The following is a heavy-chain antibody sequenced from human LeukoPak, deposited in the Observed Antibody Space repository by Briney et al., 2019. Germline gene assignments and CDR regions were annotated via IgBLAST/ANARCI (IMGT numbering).Heavy chain of an antibody. V-gene: IGHV3-11*01. J-gene: IGHJ6*03. CDR3: AREKIHFDSSGDYFDYYFYMDV. CDR1: RFTFNDYS. Sequence: GGSLRLSCAASRFTFNDYSMTWIRQAPGKGLEWVSSISNTRSSINYANSVKGRFNISRDNAKKSLYLQMNSLRAEDTAVYYCAREKIHFDSSGDYFDYYFYMDVWGKGTTVTISS. D-gene: IGHD3-22*01. CDR2: ISNTRSSI.